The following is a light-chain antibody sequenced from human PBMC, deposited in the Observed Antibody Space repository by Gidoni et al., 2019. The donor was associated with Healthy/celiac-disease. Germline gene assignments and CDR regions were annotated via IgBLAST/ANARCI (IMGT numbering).Light chain of an antibody. CDR3: QSYDSSLGGGV. Sequence: QPVLTQPPSVSGAPGQRVTISCTGNSSNIGAGYDAHRYQQLHETAPKRLISGNSNRPSGLPDRFTGSKSDASASLAITGLQAEDEADYYCQSYDSSLGGGVFGGGTKLADL. J-gene: IGLJ2*01. V-gene: IGLV1-40*01. CDR2: GNS. CDR1: SSNIGAGYD.